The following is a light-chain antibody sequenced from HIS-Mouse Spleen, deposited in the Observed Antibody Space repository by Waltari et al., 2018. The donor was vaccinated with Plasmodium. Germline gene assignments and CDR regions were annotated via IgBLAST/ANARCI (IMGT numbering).Light chain of an antibody. CDR3: QQRSNWPRVLT. CDR2: DAS. J-gene: IGKJ4*01. CDR1: QSVSSY. V-gene: IGKV3-11*01. Sequence: EIVLTQSPATLSLSPGERATLSCRASQSVSSYLAWYQQKPGQAPRLLIYDASNRATGIPARFSGSGSGTDFTLTISCLEPEDFAVYYCQQRSNWPRVLTFGGGTKVEIK.